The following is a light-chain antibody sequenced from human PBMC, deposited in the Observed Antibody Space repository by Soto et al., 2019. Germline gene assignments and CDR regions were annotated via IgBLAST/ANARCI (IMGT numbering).Light chain of an antibody. CDR2: DVS. Sequence: QSALTQPRSVSGSPGQSVTISCTGTSSDVGGYNYVSWYQQHPGKAPKFMIYDVSQRPSGVPARFSGSKSGNTASLTISGLQAEDEADYYCCSYTTTYTLVFGGGTKLTVL. J-gene: IGLJ3*02. V-gene: IGLV2-11*01. CDR1: SSDVGGYNY. CDR3: CSYTTTYTLV.